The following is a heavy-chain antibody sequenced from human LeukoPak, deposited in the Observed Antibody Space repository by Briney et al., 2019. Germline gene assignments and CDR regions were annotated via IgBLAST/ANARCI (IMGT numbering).Heavy chain of an antibody. J-gene: IGHJ4*02. CDR3: ATIVVVPAASLNYFDY. CDR1: GFTFSDYY. V-gene: IGHV3-11*03. D-gene: IGHD2-2*01. CDR2: ISSSSSYT. Sequence: PGGSLILSCAASGFTFSDYYMSWIRQAPGKGLEWVSYISSSSSYTNYADSVKGRFTISRDNAKNSLYLQMNSLRAEDTAVYYCATIVVVPAASLNYFDYWGQGTLVTVSS.